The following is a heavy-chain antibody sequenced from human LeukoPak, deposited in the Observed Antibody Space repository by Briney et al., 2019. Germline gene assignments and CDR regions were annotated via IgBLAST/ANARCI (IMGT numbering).Heavy chain of an antibody. Sequence: GASVKVSCKASGYTFTSYYMHWVRQAPGQGLERMGIITPSRGCPSYTQKFQGRVTITSDTSTTTVYMELSSLRSQDTAVYYCARHKEVGDYYYFDYWGQGTLVTVSS. CDR1: GYTFTSYY. CDR2: ITPSRGCP. J-gene: IGHJ4*02. CDR3: ARHKEVGDYYYFDY. V-gene: IGHV1-46*01. D-gene: IGHD2/OR15-2a*01.